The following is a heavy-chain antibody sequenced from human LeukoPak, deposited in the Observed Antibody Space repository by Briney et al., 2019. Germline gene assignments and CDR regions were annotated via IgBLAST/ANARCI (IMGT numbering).Heavy chain of an antibody. J-gene: IGHJ4*02. D-gene: IGHD3-3*01. V-gene: IGHV4-59*08. CDR1: GGSISEYY. CDR2: SYNSGST. Sequence: PSETLSLTCTVSGGSISEYYWGRIRQPPGKGLEWIGSSYNSGSTNYNPSLKSRVTISVDTSKNQLSLRLSSVTAADTAVYYCARHRSGSFDSWGQGTLVTVSS. CDR3: ARHRSGSFDS.